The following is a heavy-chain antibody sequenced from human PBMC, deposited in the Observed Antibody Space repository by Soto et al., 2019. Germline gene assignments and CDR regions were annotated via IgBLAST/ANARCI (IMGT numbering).Heavy chain of an antibody. CDR1: GYTFTGYY. V-gene: IGHV1-2*04. D-gene: IGHD3-16*01. CDR2: INPNSGGT. J-gene: IGHJ3*02. CDR3: ARLGAVIRLPSARNLHAFDI. Sequence: QVQLVQSGAEVKKPGASVKVSCKASGYTFTGYYMHWVRQAPGQGLEWMGWINPNSGGTNYAQKFQGWVTMTRDTSISTAYMELSRLRSDDTAVYYCARLGAVIRLPSARNLHAFDIWGQGTMVTVSS.